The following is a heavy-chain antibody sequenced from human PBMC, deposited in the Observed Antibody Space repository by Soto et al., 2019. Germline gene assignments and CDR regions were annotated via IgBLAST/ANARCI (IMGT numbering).Heavy chain of an antibody. CDR3: AKEDPSGMDSLDY. J-gene: IGHJ4*02. V-gene: IGHV3-30*18. D-gene: IGHD1-26*01. CDR1: GFTFSGYG. CDR2: ISYYGTNE. Sequence: GGSLRLSCEASGFTFSGYGMHWVRQAPGKGLEWVAVISYYGTNEYYEDSVKGRFTISRDNSKNTLYLPMNSRRIEDKAVYFCAKEDPSGMDSLDYWGQGSQVTVSS.